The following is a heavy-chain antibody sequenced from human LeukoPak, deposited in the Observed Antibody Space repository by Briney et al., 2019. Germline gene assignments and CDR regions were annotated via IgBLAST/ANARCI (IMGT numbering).Heavy chain of an antibody. CDR2: IYYSGST. CDR1: GGSISSYY. Sequence: SETLSLTCTVSGGSISSYYWSWIRQPPGKGLEWIGYIYYSGSTNYNPSLKSRVTISVDTSKNQFSLKLSSVTAADTAVYYCARGQYYDILTGYSAIPPPFDYWGQGTLVTVSS. J-gene: IGHJ4*02. CDR3: ARGQYYDILTGYSAIPPPFDY. D-gene: IGHD3-9*01. V-gene: IGHV4-59*12.